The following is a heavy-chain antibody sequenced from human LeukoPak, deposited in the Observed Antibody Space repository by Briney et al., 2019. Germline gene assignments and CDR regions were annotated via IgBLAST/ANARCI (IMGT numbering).Heavy chain of an antibody. Sequence: PGGSLRLSCAASGFTFSSYAMSWVRQAPGKGLEWVSAISGSGVSTYYADSVKGRFTISRDNSKSTLYLQMDSLGADDAAVYYCAKYQGSSRVDAFDIWGQGTMVTVSS. J-gene: IGHJ3*02. CDR3: AKYQGSSRVDAFDI. CDR2: ISGSGVST. D-gene: IGHD2-15*01. V-gene: IGHV3-23*01. CDR1: GFTFSSYA.